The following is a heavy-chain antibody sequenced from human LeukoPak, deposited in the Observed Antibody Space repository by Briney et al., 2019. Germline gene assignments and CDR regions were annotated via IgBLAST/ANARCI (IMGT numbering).Heavy chain of an antibody. D-gene: IGHD6-13*01. V-gene: IGHV3-7*03. CDR2: IKQDGSKK. Sequence: GGSLRLSCVASGFPFSSYWMTWVRQAPGKGLEWVANIKQDGSKKSYVDSVKGRFTISRDNSKDTLFLHMSSLRAEDTAVYYCAKGTIAAAGTDCDYWGQGTQVTVSS. J-gene: IGHJ4*02. CDR3: AKGTIAAAGTDCDY. CDR1: GFPFSSYW.